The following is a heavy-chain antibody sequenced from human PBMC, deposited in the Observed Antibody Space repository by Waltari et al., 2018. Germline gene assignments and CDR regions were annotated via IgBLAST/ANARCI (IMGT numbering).Heavy chain of an antibody. CDR2: IYSGVNT. D-gene: IGHD2-8*01. J-gene: IGHJ4*02. CDR1: VFTVNNNY. CDR3: ARGCIDHRCYIEK. V-gene: IGHV3-53*01. Sequence: EVQLVESGGGLMQPGGSLRLSCAASVFTVNNNYMNLVRQAPGKGLEWVSVIYSGVNTYYADSVKRRFTISRDNSKNTLYLQMNSLRVDDTAVYFCARGCIDHRCYIEKWGQGTLVTVSS.